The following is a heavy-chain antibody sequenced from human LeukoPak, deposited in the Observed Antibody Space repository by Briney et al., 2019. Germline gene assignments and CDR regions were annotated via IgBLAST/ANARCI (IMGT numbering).Heavy chain of an antibody. CDR3: ARDKYDSSGYYYVGFDY. Sequence: GGSLRLSCAASGFTFSSYGMHWVRQAPGKGLEWVAVIWYDGSNKYYADSVKGRFTISRDNSKNTLYLQMNSLRAEDTAVYYCARDKYDSSGYYYVGFDYWGQGTLVTVSS. CDR2: IWYDGSNK. V-gene: IGHV3-33*01. CDR1: GFTFSSYG. J-gene: IGHJ4*02. D-gene: IGHD3-22*01.